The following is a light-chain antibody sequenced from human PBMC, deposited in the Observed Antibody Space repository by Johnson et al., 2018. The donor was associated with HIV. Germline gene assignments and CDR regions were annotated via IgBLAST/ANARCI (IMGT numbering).Light chain of an antibody. J-gene: IGLJ1*01. Sequence: HSVLTQPPSVSVAPGQKVTISCSGSSSNIENSFVSWYQQVPGTAPKLLIYETNKRPSGIPDRFSGSTSGTSSPLAITGLQTGDKADYYCGTWDNSLNTGGVFGAGTKVTVL. V-gene: IGLV1-51*02. CDR1: SSNIENSF. CDR3: GTWDNSLNTGGV. CDR2: ETN.